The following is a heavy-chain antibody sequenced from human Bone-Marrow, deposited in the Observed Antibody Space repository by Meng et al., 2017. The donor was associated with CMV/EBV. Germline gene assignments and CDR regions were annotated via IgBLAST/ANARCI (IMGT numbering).Heavy chain of an antibody. CDR1: GYTFTSYG. D-gene: IGHD3-3*01. CDR3: ARDRYYDPSGNYYYHYGMDV. J-gene: IGHJ6*02. V-gene: IGHV1-18*01. CDR2: ISAYNGNT. Sequence: ASVKVSCKASGYTFTSYGISWVRQAPGQGLEWMGWISAYNGNTNYAQKLQGRVTMTTDTSTSTAYMELRSLRSDDTAVYYCARDRYYDPSGNYYYHYGMDVWGQGTTVTVSS.